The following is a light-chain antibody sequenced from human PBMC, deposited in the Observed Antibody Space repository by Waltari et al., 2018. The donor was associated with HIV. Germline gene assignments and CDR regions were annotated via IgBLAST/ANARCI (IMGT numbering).Light chain of an antibody. CDR2: GVS. CDR3: QQFSDAPLT. Sequence: EIVLTQSPGTLSFSPGERVTLSCRASQSVANNYLAWYQQKPGQAPRLLIYGVSNRATGIPDRFSGGGSGTDFSLTISRLEPEDFGVYFCQQFSDAPLTFGGGTKVEIK. J-gene: IGKJ4*01. V-gene: IGKV3-20*01. CDR1: QSVANNY.